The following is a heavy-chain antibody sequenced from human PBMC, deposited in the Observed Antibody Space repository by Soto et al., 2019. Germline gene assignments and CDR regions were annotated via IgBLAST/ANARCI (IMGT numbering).Heavy chain of an antibody. CDR3: AHSPRRGPLIYTFDI. CDR1: GFSLSTDPVG. V-gene: IGHV2-5*02. J-gene: IGHJ3*02. Sequence: QISLKESGPALVKPTQSLTLICTFSGFSLSTDPVGVGWIRQPPGKALEWLALIYWDDAEHYSPSLKTRLTIAKDPSKNQVVLTLTNMDPVDTATYLCAHSPRRGPLIYTFDIWGHGTMVTVSS. D-gene: IGHD2-21*01. CDR2: IYWDDAE.